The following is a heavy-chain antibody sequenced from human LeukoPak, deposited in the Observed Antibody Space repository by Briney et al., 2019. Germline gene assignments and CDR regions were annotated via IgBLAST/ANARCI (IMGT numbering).Heavy chain of an antibody. CDR3: AGDEGRTSTSSDYYSYGMDV. CDR1: GYTFTSYG. D-gene: IGHD2-2*01. CDR2: ISAYNGNT. V-gene: IGHV1-18*04. Sequence: ASVKVSCKATGYTFTSYGMSWVRQAPGQGLEWMGWISAYNGNTNYAQKLQDRVTMTTDTSTGTACMELRSLRSDDTAVYYCAGDEGRTSTSSDYYSYGMDVWGQGTTVTVSS. J-gene: IGHJ6*02.